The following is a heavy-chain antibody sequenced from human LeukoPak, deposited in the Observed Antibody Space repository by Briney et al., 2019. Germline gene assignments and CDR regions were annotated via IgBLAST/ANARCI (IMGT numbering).Heavy chain of an antibody. D-gene: IGHD3-22*01. CDR3: ARVPDYDSSGYYYPHDAFDI. CDR1: GYTFTGYY. J-gene: IGHJ3*02. CDR2: INPNSGGT. V-gene: IGHV1-2*02. Sequence: ASVKVSCKAAGYTFTGYYMHWVRQAPGQGLEWMGWINPNSGGTNYAQKVQGRVTMTRDTAISTAYMELSRLRSDDTAVYYCARVPDYDSSGYYYPHDAFDIWGQGTMVTVSS.